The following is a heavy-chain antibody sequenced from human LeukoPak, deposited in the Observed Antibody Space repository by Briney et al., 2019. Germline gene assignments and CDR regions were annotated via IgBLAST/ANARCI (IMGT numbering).Heavy chain of an antibody. CDR3: ARDPPFGSGRTFDY. D-gene: IGHD3-10*01. Sequence: GGSLRLSCAASVLTFSTYNMNWVRQAPGKGLEWVYYADSVKGRFTISRDNAKNSLYLQMNSLRDEDTGVYYCARDPPFGSGRTFDYWGQGTLVTVSS. V-gene: IGHV3-48*02. J-gene: IGHJ4*02. CDR1: VLTFSTYN.